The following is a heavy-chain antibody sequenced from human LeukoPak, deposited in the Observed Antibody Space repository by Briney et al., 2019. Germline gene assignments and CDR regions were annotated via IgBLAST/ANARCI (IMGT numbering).Heavy chain of an antibody. CDR3: ARGHSHYDSSGYYYLYFDY. D-gene: IGHD3-22*01. V-gene: IGHV1-69*13. CDR1: GYTFTSYA. J-gene: IGHJ4*02. CDR2: IIPIFGTA. Sequence: SVKVSCKASGYTFTSYAISWVRQAPGQGLEWMGGIIPIFGTANYAQKFQGRVTITADESTSTAYMELSSLRSEDTAVYYCARGHSHYDSSGYYYLYFDYWGQGTLVTVSS.